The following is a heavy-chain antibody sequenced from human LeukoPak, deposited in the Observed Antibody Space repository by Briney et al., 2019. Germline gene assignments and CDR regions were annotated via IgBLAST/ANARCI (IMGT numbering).Heavy chain of an antibody. CDR2: VNPNSGHT. CDR3: ARGAPGSYCSGGSCPYFDY. J-gene: IGHJ4*02. CDR1: GYTFTSYD. D-gene: IGHD2-15*01. Sequence: GASVNVSCKASGYTFTSYDVNGVRQATGQGLEWMGWVNPNSGHTGYAQKFQGRVTMTTNTSISTAYMELSSLRSEDTAVYYCARGAPGSYCSGGSCPYFDYWGQGTLVSVSS. V-gene: IGHV1-8*01.